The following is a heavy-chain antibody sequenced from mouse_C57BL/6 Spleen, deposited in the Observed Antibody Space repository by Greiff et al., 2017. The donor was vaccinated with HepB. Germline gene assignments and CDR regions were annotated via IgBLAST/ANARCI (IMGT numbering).Heavy chain of an antibody. D-gene: IGHD1-1*01. CDR2: IDPNSGGT. CDR3: AIMPLNYCGSSVWYFDV. Sequence: VQLQQPGAELVKPGASVKLSCKASGYTFTSYWMHWVKQRPGRGLEWIGRIDPNSGGTKYNEKFKSKATLTVDKPSSTAYRQLSSLTSVDSAVYDCAIMPLNYCGSSVWYFDVWGTGTTVTVSS. V-gene: IGHV1-72*01. J-gene: IGHJ1*03. CDR1: GYTFTSYW.